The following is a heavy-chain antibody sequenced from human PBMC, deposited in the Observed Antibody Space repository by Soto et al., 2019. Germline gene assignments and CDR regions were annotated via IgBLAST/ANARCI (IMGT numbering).Heavy chain of an antibody. J-gene: IGHJ6*04. Sequence: SVKVSCKASGGTFSSYAISWVRQAPGQGLEWMGGIIPIFGTANYAQKFQGRVTITADESTSTAYMELSSLRSEDTAVYYCARSVRFLEWLEKPCCSYGMDVGGKGTTVT. V-gene: IGHV1-69*13. CDR3: ARSVRFLEWLEKPCCSYGMDV. CDR1: GGTFSSYA. CDR2: IIPIFGTA. D-gene: IGHD3-3*01.